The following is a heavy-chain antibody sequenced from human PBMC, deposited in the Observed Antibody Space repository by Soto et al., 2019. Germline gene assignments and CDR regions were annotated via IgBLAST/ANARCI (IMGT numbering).Heavy chain of an antibody. CDR1: GFTFSSYG. J-gene: IGHJ4*02. Sequence: PGGSLRLSCAASGFTFSSYGMHWVRQAPGKGLEWVAVISYDGSNKYYADSVKGRFTISRDNSKNTLYLQMNSLRAEDTAVYYCALLPTVPAAIRDYWGQGTLVPVSS. D-gene: IGHD2-2*01. CDR3: ALLPTVPAAIRDY. CDR2: ISYDGSNK. V-gene: IGHV3-30*03.